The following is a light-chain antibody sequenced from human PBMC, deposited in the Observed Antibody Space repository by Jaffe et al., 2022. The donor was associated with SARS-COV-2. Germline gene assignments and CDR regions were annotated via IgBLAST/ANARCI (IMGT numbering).Light chain of an antibody. V-gene: IGKV4-1*01. CDR1: QSVFYSSSNKDY. Sequence: IVMTQSPDSLAVSLGERATINCKSSQSVFYSSSNKDYLAWYQQKPGQPPKLLIYWASTRESGVPDRFSGSGSGAAFTLTISSLQAEDVAVYYCQQYYGFPLTFGGGTKVEIK. CDR3: QQYYGFPLT. J-gene: IGKJ4*01. CDR2: WAS.